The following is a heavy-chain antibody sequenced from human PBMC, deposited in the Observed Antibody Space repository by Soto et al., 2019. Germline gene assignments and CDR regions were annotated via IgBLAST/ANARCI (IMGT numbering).Heavy chain of an antibody. CDR1: GYTFTSYG. CDR2: ISAYNGNT. D-gene: IGHD4-17*01. J-gene: IGHJ4*02. Sequence: ASVKVSCKASGYTFTSYGISWVRQAPGQGLEWMGWISAYNGNTNYAQKLQGRVTMTTDTSTSTAYMELRSLRSDDTAVYYCARVHDYGDYGTHYFDYWGQGTLVTVSS. CDR3: ARVHDYGDYGTHYFDY. V-gene: IGHV1-18*01.